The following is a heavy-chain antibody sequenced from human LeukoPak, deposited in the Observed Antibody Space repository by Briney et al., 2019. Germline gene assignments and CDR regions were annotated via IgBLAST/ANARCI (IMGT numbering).Heavy chain of an antibody. V-gene: IGHV4-39*07. CDR2: IYYSGST. J-gene: IGHJ5*02. CDR3: ARVRDDSFDP. CDR1: GGSISSSSYC. Sequence: SETLSLTCTVSGGSISSSSYCWGWIRQPPGQGLEWIGSIYYSGSTYYNPSLKSRVTISVDTSKNQFSLKLSSVTAADTAVYYCARVRDDSFDPWGQGTLVTVSS.